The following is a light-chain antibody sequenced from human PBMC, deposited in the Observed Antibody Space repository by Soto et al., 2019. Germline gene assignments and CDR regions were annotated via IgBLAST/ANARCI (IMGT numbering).Light chain of an antibody. Sequence: QSVLTQPASVSGSPGQSITISCTGTSSDVGAYNYVSWYQQHPGKAPKLMIYEVNNRPSGVSNRFSGSKSGNTASLTISGLQAGDEADYYCSSYTTSTTPVLFGGGTKVTVL. CDR2: EVN. CDR1: SSDVGAYNY. V-gene: IGLV2-14*01. CDR3: SSYTTSTTPVL. J-gene: IGLJ2*01.